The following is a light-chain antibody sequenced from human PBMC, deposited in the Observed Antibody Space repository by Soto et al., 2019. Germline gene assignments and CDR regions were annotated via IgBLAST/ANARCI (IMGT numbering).Light chain of an antibody. Sequence: EIVLTQSPGTLSLSPGARVTLSCRASQSVHNNYLAWYQQKPGQAPRLLIYGASTRATGISDRFSGSGSGTDFTLTISRLEPEDVGLFYCHLYNRSPYNFGQGTKLEIK. CDR3: HLYNRSPYN. V-gene: IGKV3-20*01. CDR1: QSVHNNY. CDR2: GAS. J-gene: IGKJ2*01.